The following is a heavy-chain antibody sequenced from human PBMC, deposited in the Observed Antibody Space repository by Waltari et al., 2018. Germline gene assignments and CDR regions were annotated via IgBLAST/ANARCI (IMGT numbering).Heavy chain of an antibody. V-gene: IGHV3-30-3*01. CDR3: ARDPQPWYFDY. Sequence: QVQLVESGGGVVQPGRSLRLSCAASGFTFSSYAMHWVRQAPGKGLEWVAVISYDGSNKYYADSVKGRFTISRDNSKNTLYLQMNSLRAEDTAVYYCARDPQPWYFDYWGQGTLVTVSS. CDR1: GFTFSSYA. CDR2: ISYDGSNK. J-gene: IGHJ4*02.